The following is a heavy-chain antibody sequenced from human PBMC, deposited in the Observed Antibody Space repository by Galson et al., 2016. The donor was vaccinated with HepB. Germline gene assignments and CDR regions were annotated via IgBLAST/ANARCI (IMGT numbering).Heavy chain of an antibody. Sequence: SLRLSCAASGFTLSRYWMSWVRQAPGTGLEWVANIKQDGSEKYYVDSVKGRFTISRDNDKNSLYLQMNSLRVEDTAVYYCVRGWGEFYLWGNEFPDRLNFYFDHWGRGTLVSVSS. V-gene: IGHV3-7*01. CDR2: IKQDGSEK. J-gene: IGHJ4*02. CDR1: GFTLSRYW. D-gene: IGHD3-16*01. CDR3: VRGWGEFYLWGNEFPDRLNFYFDH.